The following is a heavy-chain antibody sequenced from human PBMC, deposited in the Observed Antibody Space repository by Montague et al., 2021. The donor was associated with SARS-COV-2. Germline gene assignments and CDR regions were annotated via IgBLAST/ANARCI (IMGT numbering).Heavy chain of an antibody. CDR3: AREWGSYSGRFDY. V-gene: IGHV4-61*02. J-gene: IGHJ4*02. D-gene: IGHD1-26*01. CDR2: SYTSGSI. Sequence: TLSLTCTVSGDSITSGSYYWNWVRQPAGKGLEWVGRSYTSGSIDYNPSLKSRLTISVDTSKNQFSLKLSSVTAADTAVYFCAREWGSYSGRFDYWGQGAQVTVSS. CDR1: GDSITSGSYY.